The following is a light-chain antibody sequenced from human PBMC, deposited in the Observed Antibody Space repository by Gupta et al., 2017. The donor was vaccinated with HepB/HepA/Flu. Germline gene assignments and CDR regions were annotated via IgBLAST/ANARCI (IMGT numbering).Light chain of an antibody. CDR1: QGISSY. V-gene: IGKV1-8*01. CDR3: QHEDSSPGA. CDR2: AAS. J-gene: IGKJ3*01. Sequence: AIRMTQSPSSFSASTGDRVTITWRASQGISSYLAWYQQKPGKAPKLLIYAASTVKSGVPSRFSGSGSGTDFTLTISGRQSEDFANYYCQHEDSSPGAFGHGTKVDIK.